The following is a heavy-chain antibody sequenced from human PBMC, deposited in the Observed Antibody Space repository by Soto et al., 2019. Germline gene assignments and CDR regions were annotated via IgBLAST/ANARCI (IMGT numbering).Heavy chain of an antibody. J-gene: IGHJ5*02. Sequence: GASVKVSCKASGYTFTGYYMHWVRQAPGQGLEWMGWINPNSGGTNYAQKFQGWVTMTRDTSISTAYMELSRLRSDDTAVYYCARAGIEPAANNWFDPWGQGTLVTVSS. CDR2: INPNSGGT. D-gene: IGHD2-2*01. V-gene: IGHV1-2*04. CDR1: GYTFTGYY. CDR3: ARAGIEPAANNWFDP.